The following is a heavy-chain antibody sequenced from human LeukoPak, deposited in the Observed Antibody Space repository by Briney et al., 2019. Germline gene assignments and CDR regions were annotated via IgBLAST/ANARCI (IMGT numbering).Heavy chain of an antibody. CDR3: ARDVRLSSGTQSYYYYGMDV. J-gene: IGHJ6*02. Sequence: GGSLRLSCAASGFTFSRYAMHWVRQAPGKGLEWVAVISYDGSNKCYADSVKGRFTISRDNSKNTLYLQMNSLRAEDTAVYYCARDVRLSSGTQSYYYYGMDVWGQGTTVTVSS. CDR2: ISYDGSNK. D-gene: IGHD3-22*01. V-gene: IGHV3-30-3*01. CDR1: GFTFSRYA.